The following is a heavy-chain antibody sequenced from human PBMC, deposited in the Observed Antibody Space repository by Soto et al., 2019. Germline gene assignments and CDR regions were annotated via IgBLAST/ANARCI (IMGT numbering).Heavy chain of an antibody. CDR3: ARDGEENQLLRYHYYYYMDV. J-gene: IGHJ6*03. Sequence: GGSLRLSCAASGFTFSSYGMHWVRQAPGKGLEWVAVIWYDGSNKYYADSVKGRFTISRDNSKNTLYLQMNSLRAEDTAVYYCARDGEENQLLRYHYYYYMDVWGKGTTVTVSS. CDR2: IWYDGSNK. V-gene: IGHV3-33*01. CDR1: GFTFSSYG. D-gene: IGHD2-2*01.